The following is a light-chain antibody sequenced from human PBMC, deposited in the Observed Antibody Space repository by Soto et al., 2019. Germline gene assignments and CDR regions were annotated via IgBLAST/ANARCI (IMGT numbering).Light chain of an antibody. CDR2: GAS. CDR1: QSVSSN. Sequence: VLTQSPATLSLSPGERATLSCRASQSVSSNLAWYQQKPGQAPRLLIYGASTRATGIPARFSGGGSGRDFTLTISRLEPEDFAVYYCQQYGSSITFGGGTKVDIK. CDR3: QQYGSSIT. V-gene: IGKV3-20*01. J-gene: IGKJ4*01.